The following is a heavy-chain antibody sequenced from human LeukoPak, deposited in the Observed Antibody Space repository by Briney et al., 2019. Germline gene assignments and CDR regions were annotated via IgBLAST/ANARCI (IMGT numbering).Heavy chain of an antibody. Sequence: SDTLSLTGTVSGGSISSYYWSWIQQPPGKGLEWIGYIYYSGSTNYNPSLKSRVTISVDTSKNQFSLKLSSVTAADTAVYYCARVTAVNWFDPWGQGTLVTVSS. V-gene: IGHV4-59*07. CDR2: IYYSGST. CDR3: ARVTAVNWFDP. D-gene: IGHD2-2*01. J-gene: IGHJ5*02. CDR1: GGSISSYY.